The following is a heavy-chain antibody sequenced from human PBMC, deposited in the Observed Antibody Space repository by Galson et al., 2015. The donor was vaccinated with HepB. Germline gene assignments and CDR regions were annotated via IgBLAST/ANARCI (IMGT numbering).Heavy chain of an antibody. J-gene: IGHJ3*02. CDR1: GFTFLNYA. V-gene: IGHV3-23*01. Sequence: SLRLSCAASGFTFLNYAMRWVRQAPGKGLEWVSVISGNGASTYYTDSVKGRFTIFRDNSQNTVYLQMNSLRAEDTALYYCAKVVGGVTDAFDIWGQGTMVTVSS. CDR2: ISGNGAST. CDR3: AKVVGGVTDAFDI. D-gene: IGHD3-16*01.